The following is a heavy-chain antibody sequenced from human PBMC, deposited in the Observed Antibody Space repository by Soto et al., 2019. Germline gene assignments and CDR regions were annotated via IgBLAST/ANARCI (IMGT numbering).Heavy chain of an antibody. J-gene: IGHJ4*02. D-gene: IGHD6-6*01. V-gene: IGHV3-53*02. CDR2: IYSGGNT. Sequence: EVQLVETGGGLIQPGGSLRLSCAASGLTVTSNYMSWVRQAPGKGLEWVSVIYSGGNTYYADSVKGRFSISRDNSKNTLYLQTNSLRAEDTAVYYCARVIFSSSPRFDYWGQGTLVTVSS. CDR1: GLTVTSNY. CDR3: ARVIFSSSPRFDY.